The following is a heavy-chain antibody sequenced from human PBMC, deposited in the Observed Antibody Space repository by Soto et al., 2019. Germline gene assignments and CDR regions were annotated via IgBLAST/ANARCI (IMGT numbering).Heavy chain of an antibody. V-gene: IGHV3-30*18. J-gene: IGHJ4*02. CDR2: ISYDSSNK. CDR3: AKLVIGYCSGNTCDDY. D-gene: IGHD2-15*01. CDR1: GFTFSYG. Sequence: VQLLESGGGLIQPGGSLRLSCAASGFTFSYGIHWLRQAPGKGLVWVAYISYDSSNKFYGDSVTGRFTISRDNSKNTQFLQMNSLRAEDTAVYYCAKLVIGYCSGNTCDDYWGQGTLVAVSS.